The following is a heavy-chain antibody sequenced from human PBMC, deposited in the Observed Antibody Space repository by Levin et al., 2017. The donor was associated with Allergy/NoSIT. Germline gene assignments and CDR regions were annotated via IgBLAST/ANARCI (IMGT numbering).Heavy chain of an antibody. V-gene: IGHV3-7*04. D-gene: IGHD6-19*01. Sequence: GESLKISCADSGFTFSNFWMSWVRQGPGKGLEWVANIKQDGGEKSYVDSVKGRFTISRDNAKKSLYLQMNSLRVEDTAVYYCARDLYGYSSVWYHAGFDHWGQGTLVTVSS. CDR1: GFTFSNFW. CDR2: IKQDGGEK. CDR3: ARDLYGYSSVWYHAGFDH. J-gene: IGHJ4*02.